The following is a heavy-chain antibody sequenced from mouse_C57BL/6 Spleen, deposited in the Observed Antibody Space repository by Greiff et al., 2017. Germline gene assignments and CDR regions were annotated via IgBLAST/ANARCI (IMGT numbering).Heavy chain of an antibody. CDR1: GFSLTSYG. V-gene: IGHV2-2*01. CDR3: ARNYYASSYVRGAMDY. D-gene: IGHD1-1*01. CDR2: IWSGGST. Sequence: QVQLKESGPGLVQPSQSLSITCTVSGFSLTSYGVHWVRQSPGKGLEWLGVIWSGGSTDYNAAFISRLSISKDNSKSQVFFKMNSLQADDTAIYYCARNYYASSYVRGAMDYWGQGTSVTVSS. J-gene: IGHJ4*01.